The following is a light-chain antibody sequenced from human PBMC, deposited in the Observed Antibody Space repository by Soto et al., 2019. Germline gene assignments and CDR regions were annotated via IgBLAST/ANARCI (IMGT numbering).Light chain of an antibody. V-gene: IGKV1-39*01. CDR1: QSISNY. Sequence: DIQMTQSPSSLSASVGDRVTITCRASQSISNYLNWYQQKPGKAPKLLIYAASSLHSGVPSRFSGSGFGTDFTLTISSLQPEDFATYYCQQSFSTPYTFGQWSKLEIK. J-gene: IGKJ2*01. CDR2: AAS. CDR3: QQSFSTPYT.